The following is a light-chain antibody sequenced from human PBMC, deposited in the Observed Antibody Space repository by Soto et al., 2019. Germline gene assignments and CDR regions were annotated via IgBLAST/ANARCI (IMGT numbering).Light chain of an antibody. Sequence: QSALSQPASVSGSPGQSITISCTGTSSDVGGYNYVSWYQLHPGKAPKLMIYDVSNRPSGVSNRISGSKSGNTASLTISGLQAEDEADYYCSSYTTRSTVVFGGGTKLTVL. V-gene: IGLV2-14*01. CDR2: DVS. CDR3: SSYTTRSTVV. CDR1: SSDVGGYNY. J-gene: IGLJ2*01.